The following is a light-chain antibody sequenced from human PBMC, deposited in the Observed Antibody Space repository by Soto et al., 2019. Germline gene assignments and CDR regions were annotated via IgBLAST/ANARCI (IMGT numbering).Light chain of an antibody. V-gene: IGLV2-14*01. CDR2: EVN. CDR3: GSYTSTDTPFV. Sequence: QSVLAQPSSVFGSPGQSITISCTGTSTDVGGYNYVSWYQHHPGKGPKLIIYEVNNRPSGVSDRFSGSKSGNKASLTISNLEAEDESDYYCGSYTSTDTPFVFGTGTKVTVL. CDR1: STDVGGYNY. J-gene: IGLJ1*01.